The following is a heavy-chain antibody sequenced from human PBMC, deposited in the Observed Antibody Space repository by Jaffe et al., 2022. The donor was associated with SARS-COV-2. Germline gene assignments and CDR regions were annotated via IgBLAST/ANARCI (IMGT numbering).Heavy chain of an antibody. D-gene: IGHD6-25*01. CDR3: ARHRQRAPQYFQH. CDR1: GGSISSSSYY. V-gene: IGHV4-39*01. CDR2: IYYSGST. J-gene: IGHJ1*01. Sequence: QLQLQESGPGLVKPSETLSLTCTVSGGSISSSSYYWGWIRQPPGKGLEWIGSIYYSGSTYYNPSLKSRVTISVDTSKNQFSLKLSSVTAADTAVYYCARHRQRAPQYFQHWGQGTLVTVSS.